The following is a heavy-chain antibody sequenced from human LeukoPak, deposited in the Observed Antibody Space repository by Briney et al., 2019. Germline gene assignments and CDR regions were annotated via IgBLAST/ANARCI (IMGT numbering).Heavy chain of an antibody. CDR2: ISWNSGSI. CDR1: GFTFDDYA. Sequence: GGSLRLSCAASGFTFDDYAMHWVRQAPGKGLEWVSGISWNSGSIGYADSVKGRFTISRDNAKNSLYLRMNSLRAEDTALYYCALNYYGSGTLPGYWGQGTLVTVSS. J-gene: IGHJ4*02. V-gene: IGHV3-9*01. D-gene: IGHD3-10*01. CDR3: ALNYYGSGTLPGY.